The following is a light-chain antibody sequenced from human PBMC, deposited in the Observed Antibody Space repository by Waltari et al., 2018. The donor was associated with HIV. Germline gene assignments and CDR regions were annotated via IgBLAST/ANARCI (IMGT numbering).Light chain of an antibody. J-gene: IGLJ2*01. CDR1: TSNIANNY. CDR3: GTWDSSLSAVV. V-gene: IGLV1-51*02. CDR2: KNN. Sequence: QSVLTQPPSVSAAPGQEVTMSCSGGTSNIANNYVSWYQQLPGTAPKVLSYKNNMRPSGIPDRFSGSKSGTSATLGITGLQTGDEADYYCGTWDSSLSAVVFGGGTKLTV.